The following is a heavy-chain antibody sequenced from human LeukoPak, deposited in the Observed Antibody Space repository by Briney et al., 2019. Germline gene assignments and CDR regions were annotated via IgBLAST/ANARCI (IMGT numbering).Heavy chain of an antibody. Sequence: PGGSLRLSCAASGFTVSSNYMNWVRQAPGKGLEWVSIIYSGGSTYYADSVKGRFTISRDNSKNTLYLQMNSLTAEDTAVYHCARWDSSGYHKYYFDYWGQGTLVTVSS. CDR2: IYSGGST. J-gene: IGHJ4*02. D-gene: IGHD3-22*01. CDR3: ARWDSSGYHKYYFDY. V-gene: IGHV3-53*01. CDR1: GFTVSSNY.